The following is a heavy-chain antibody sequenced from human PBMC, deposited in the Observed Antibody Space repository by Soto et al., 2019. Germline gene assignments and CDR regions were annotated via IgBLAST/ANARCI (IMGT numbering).Heavy chain of an antibody. CDR1: GFTSRSYA. V-gene: IGHV3-23*01. CDR2: ISGSGGST. D-gene: IGHD3-16*02. Sequence: GGSMGLSSAASGFTSRSYAMSWVRQAPGKGLEWVSAISGSGGSTYYADSVKGRFTISRDNSKNTLYLQMNSLRAEDTAVYYCAATRARNYDYVWGSYRYDYWGQGTLVTVSS. J-gene: IGHJ4*02. CDR3: AATRARNYDYVWGSYRYDY.